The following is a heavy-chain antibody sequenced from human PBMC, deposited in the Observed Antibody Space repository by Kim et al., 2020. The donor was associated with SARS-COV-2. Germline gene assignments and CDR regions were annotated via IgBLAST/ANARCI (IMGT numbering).Heavy chain of an antibody. V-gene: IGHV2-5*02. CDR2: VYWDDDK. J-gene: IGHJ4*02. CDR1: GVSLSTSGVS. Sequence: SGPTLVNPTQTLTLTCTVSGVSLSTSGVSVGWIRQAPGKALEWLALVYWDDDKRYCPSLTNRLTITKDNSRNQVVLTMTSMNPADRATYYCALRREDVRSSYHYSDQWGQGTLVSVSS. D-gene: IGHD2-15*01. CDR3: ALRREDVRSSYHYSDQ.